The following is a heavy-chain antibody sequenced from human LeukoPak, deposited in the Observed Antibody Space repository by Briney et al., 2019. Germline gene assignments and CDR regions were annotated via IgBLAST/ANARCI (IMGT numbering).Heavy chain of an antibody. D-gene: IGHD6-6*01. CDR3: ARYASSSYYYYYYYMDV. J-gene: IGHJ6*03. Sequence: GGSLRLSCAASGFTFSSYWMSWVRQAPGKGLEWVVNIKQDGSEKYYVDSVKGRFTISRDNAKNSLYLQMNSLRAEDTAVYYCARYASSSYYYYYYYMDVWGKGTTVTVSS. CDR1: GFTFSSYW. CDR2: IKQDGSEK. V-gene: IGHV3-7*01.